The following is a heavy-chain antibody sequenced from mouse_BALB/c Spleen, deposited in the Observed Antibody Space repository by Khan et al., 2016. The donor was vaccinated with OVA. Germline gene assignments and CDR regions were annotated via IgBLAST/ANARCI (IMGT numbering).Heavy chain of an antibody. CDR3: ARGPFDV. J-gene: IGHJ1*01. V-gene: IGHV1-26*01. Sequence: EVQLQQSGPELVKPGASVKMSCKASGYTFTDYYMKWMKQSHGKSLEWIGDINPNNGDTFYNQKFKDKATLTVDKSSSTAYMQLNSLTSEDSAVYYCARGPFDVWGAGTTVTVSS. CDR1: GYTFTDYY. CDR2: INPNNGDT.